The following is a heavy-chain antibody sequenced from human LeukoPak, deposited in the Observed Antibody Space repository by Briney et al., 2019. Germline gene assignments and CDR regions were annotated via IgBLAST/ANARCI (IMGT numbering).Heavy chain of an antibody. CDR2: INPNSGGT. Sequence: GASVKVSCKASGYTFTGYYMHWVRQAPGQGLEWMGWINPNSGGTSYAQKFQGRVTMTRDTSISTAYMELSRLRSDDTAVYYCASLAVAGTPDYYDYWGQGTLVTVSS. D-gene: IGHD6-19*01. V-gene: IGHV1-2*02. CDR1: GYTFTGYY. CDR3: ASLAVAGTPDYYDY. J-gene: IGHJ4*02.